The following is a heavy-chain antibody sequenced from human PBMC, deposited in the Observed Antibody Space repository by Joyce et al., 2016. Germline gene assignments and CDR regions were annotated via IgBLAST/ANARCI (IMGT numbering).Heavy chain of an antibody. V-gene: IGHV1-69*01. J-gene: IGHJ1*01. Sequence: QVQLVQSGAEVKKPGSSVKVSCKASGGIFRNYAVSWVRQAPGQGLEWIGGIIAIFGTANNAQRFQGRGTITADESTNTVYMGLSSLRSEDTAVYFCAGSSGYYYDYFQHWGQAPWSPSPQ. CDR3: AGSSGYYYDYFQH. CDR1: GGIFRNYA. CDR2: IIAIFGTA. D-gene: IGHD3-22*01.